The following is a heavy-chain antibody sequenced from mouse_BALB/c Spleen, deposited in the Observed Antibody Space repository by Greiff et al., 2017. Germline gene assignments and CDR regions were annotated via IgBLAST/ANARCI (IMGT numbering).Heavy chain of an antibody. J-gene: IGHJ4*01. CDR3: ARQKGSYAMDY. CDR1: GFTFSSYG. Sequence: EVNVVESGGDLVKPGGSLKLSCAASGFTFSSYGMSWVRQTPDKRLEWVATISSGGSYTYYPDSVKGRFTISRDNAKNTLYLQMSSLKSEDTAMYYCARQKGSYAMDYWGQGTSVTVSS. V-gene: IGHV5-6*01. CDR2: ISSGGSYT.